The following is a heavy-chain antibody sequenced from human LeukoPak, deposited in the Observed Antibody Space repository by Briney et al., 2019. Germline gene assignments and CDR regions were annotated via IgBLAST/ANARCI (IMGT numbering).Heavy chain of an antibody. D-gene: IGHD3-3*01. J-gene: IGHJ5*02. V-gene: IGHV3-7*01. CDR3: ARDSRYDFWSGYYNWFDP. CDR1: GFTFSSYW. CDR2: IKQDGSEK. Sequence: GGSLRLSCAASGFTFSSYWMSWVRQAPGKGLEWVANIKQDGSEKYYVDSVKGRFTISRDNAKNSLYLQMNSLRAEDTAVYYCARDSRYDFWSGYYNWFDPWGQGTLVTVSS.